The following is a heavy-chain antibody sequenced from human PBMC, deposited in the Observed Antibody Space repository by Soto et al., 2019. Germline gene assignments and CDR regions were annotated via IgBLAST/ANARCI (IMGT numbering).Heavy chain of an antibody. CDR1: GYTFPRYT. D-gene: IGHD2-15*01. CDR3: ARGIATGQLDP. CDR2: INPDNGNT. J-gene: IGHJ5*02. Sequence: QVQLVQSGAEVKKPGAPVKISCRASGYTFPRYTMNWVRQAPGQRLEWMGWINPDNGNTKSSQKFQDRVIITRDTSASTAYMDLSSLRSEDTAVYYCARGIATGQLDPWGQGTLVTVSS. V-gene: IGHV1-3*01.